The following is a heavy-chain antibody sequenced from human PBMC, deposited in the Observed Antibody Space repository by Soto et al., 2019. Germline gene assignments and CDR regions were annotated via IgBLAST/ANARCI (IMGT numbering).Heavy chain of an antibody. V-gene: IGHV1-69*06. Sequence: QVQLVQSGTEVKNPGSSVKVSCKASGGSLSTNPISCVRQAPGQGLEWMGGTGSGTGPGNHAQNFQGRLTVTAAKATSTVYLELTHLSYEDTAVYYCARRHSGGFFRFFDAWGQGTLVTVSS. J-gene: IGHJ4*02. CDR3: ARRHSGGFFRFFDA. D-gene: IGHD2-15*01. CDR2: TGSGTGPG. CDR1: GGSLSTNP.